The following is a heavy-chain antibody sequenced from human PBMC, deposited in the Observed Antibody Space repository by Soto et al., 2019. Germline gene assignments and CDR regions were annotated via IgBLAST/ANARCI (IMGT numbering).Heavy chain of an antibody. CDR1: DGSMNSGGYY. V-gene: IGHV4-31*03. D-gene: IGHD6-13*01. J-gene: IGHJ4*02. Sequence: SETLSLTCSVSDGSMNSGGYYWSWIRQLPGKGLEWIGFIHYSGSTLYSPSLKGRVSISMETSKNHFSLKLSSVTAADTAVYYCVRGKDKDDSSFWYYWGQGTPVTVSS. CDR2: IHYSGST. CDR3: VRGKDKDDSSFWYY.